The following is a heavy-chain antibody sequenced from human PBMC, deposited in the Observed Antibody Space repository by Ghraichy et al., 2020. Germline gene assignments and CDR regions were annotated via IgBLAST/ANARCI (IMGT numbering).Heavy chain of an antibody. Sequence: NLSLTCAVYGGSFSGYYWNWIRQPPGKGLEWIGEMNQSGSSNYNPSLKSRVTISIDTSKNQFSLKLSSVTAADTAVYYCARPFYDILTGYYDAFEIWGRGTLVTVSS. CDR2: MNQSGSS. D-gene: IGHD3-9*01. V-gene: IGHV4-34*01. J-gene: IGHJ3*02. CDR1: GGSFSGYY. CDR3: ARPFYDILTGYYDAFEI.